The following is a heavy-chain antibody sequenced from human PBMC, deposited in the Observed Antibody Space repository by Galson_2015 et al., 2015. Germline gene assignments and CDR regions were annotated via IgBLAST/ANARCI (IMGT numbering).Heavy chain of an antibody. CDR1: GFTFNKCA. J-gene: IGHJ4*02. Sequence: SLRLSCAASGFTFNKCAMGWVRQAPGKGLEWVSIISGSGGDTYYADYVKGRFTISRDSSENTVHLQMNSLRAADAAVYYCAKLWGFSTSWYVDFWAQGTLVTVS. CDR2: ISGSGGDT. CDR3: AKLWGFSTSWYVDF. V-gene: IGHV3-23*01. D-gene: IGHD6-13*01.